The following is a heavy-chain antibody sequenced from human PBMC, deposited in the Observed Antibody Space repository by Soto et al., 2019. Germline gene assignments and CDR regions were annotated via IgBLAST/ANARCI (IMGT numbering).Heavy chain of an antibody. Sequence: GGSLRLSCAASGFTFDDYAMHWVRQAPGKGLEWVSGISWNSGSIGYADSVKGRFTISRDNAKNSLYLQMNSLRAEDTALYYCAKDKSAPSRGYSSSWWYFDLWGRGTLVTVSS. CDR3: AKDKSAPSRGYSSSWWYFDL. CDR1: GFTFDDYA. CDR2: ISWNSGSI. D-gene: IGHD6-13*01. V-gene: IGHV3-9*01. J-gene: IGHJ2*01.